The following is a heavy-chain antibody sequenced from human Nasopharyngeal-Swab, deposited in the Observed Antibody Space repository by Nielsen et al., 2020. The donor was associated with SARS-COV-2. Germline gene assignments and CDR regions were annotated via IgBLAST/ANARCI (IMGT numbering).Heavy chain of an antibody. D-gene: IGHD6-19*01. Sequence: GGSLRLSCAASGFTFRSHWMTWVRQAPGKGLEWVSAISGSGGSTYYADSVKGRFTISRDNSKNTLYLQMNSLRAEDTAVYYCATRIGPSGWLYFDYWGQGTLVTVSS. CDR2: ISGSGGST. V-gene: IGHV3-23*01. CDR1: GFTFRSHW. J-gene: IGHJ4*02. CDR3: ATRIGPSGWLYFDY.